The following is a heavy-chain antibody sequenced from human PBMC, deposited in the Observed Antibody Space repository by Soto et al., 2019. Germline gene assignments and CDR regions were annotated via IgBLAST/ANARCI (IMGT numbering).Heavy chain of an antibody. J-gene: IGHJ4*02. Sequence: DVQLVKSGGGLIQPVGSLRLSCAASGITATNGHMSWVRQAPGKGLEWVSVIYSDDNTYYADSVKGRFTISRDTSKNTVYLQMNSLRAEDTAVYYCARDWNGDKYFDFWDQGSLVTVSS. CDR1: GITATNGH. CDR2: IYSDDNT. CDR3: ARDWNGDKYFDF. V-gene: IGHV3-53*01. D-gene: IGHD4-17*01.